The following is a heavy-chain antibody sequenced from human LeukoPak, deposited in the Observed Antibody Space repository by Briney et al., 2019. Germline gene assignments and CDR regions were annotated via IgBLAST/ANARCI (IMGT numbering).Heavy chain of an antibody. D-gene: IGHD6-19*01. CDR3: ARLSHSSGSFDY. V-gene: IGHV4-59*08. Sequence: SETLSLTCTVSGGSISSYYWSWIRQPPGKGLGWSGYIYYSGSTNYNPSLKSRVTTSVDTSKNKFSLKLRSVTAADTAVYYCARLSHSSGSFDYWGQGTLVTVSS. CDR1: GGSISSYY. J-gene: IGHJ4*02. CDR2: IYYSGST.